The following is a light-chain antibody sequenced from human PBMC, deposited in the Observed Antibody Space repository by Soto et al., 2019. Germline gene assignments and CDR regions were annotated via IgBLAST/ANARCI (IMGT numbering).Light chain of an antibody. CDR3: QQRGNWPLA. Sequence: EIVLTQSPATLSLSPGETATLSCRASQSVSTYLAWYQQKPGQAPRLLIYDASNRATGIPARFSGRGSGTDFTLTISSLEPEDSAVYYCQQRGNWPLAFGPGTKVDIK. CDR1: QSVSTY. CDR2: DAS. V-gene: IGKV3-11*01. J-gene: IGKJ3*01.